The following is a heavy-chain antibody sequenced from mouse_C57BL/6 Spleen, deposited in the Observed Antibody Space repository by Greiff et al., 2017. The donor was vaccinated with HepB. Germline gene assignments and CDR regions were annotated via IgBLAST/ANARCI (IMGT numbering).Heavy chain of an antibody. Sequence: EVQPQESGTVLARPGASVKMSCKTSGYTFTSYWMHWVKQRPGQGLEWIGAIYPGNSDTSYNQRFKGKAKLTAVTSASTAYMELSSLTNADSAVYYCTRSYYYGSSSYFDYWGQGTTLTVSS. CDR2: IYPGNSDT. J-gene: IGHJ2*01. CDR1: GYTFTSYW. D-gene: IGHD1-1*01. CDR3: TRSYYYGSSSYFDY. V-gene: IGHV1-5*01.